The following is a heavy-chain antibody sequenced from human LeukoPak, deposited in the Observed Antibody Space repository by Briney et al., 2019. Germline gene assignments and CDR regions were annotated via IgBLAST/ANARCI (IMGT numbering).Heavy chain of an antibody. V-gene: IGHV3-30*18. D-gene: IGHD2-2*01. CDR1: GFTFSSYC. J-gene: IGHJ4*02. CDR3: AKDRRYCSSTSCYFYDY. Sequence: GGSLRLSCAASGFTFSSYCMHWVRQAPGKGLEWVAVISYDGSNKYYAASVKGRFTISRDNSKNTLYMQMNSLRAEDTAVYYCAKDRRYCSSTSCYFYDYWGQGTLVTVSS. CDR2: ISYDGSNK.